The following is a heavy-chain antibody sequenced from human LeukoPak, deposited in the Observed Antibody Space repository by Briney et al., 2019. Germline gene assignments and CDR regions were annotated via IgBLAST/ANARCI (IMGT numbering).Heavy chain of an antibody. D-gene: IGHD3-10*01. CDR3: VSSGEGY. CDR1: GFTFAYNW. V-gene: IGHV3-74*01. J-gene: IGHJ4*02. Sequence: GSLRLSCVPSGFTFAYNWMDWVRQDPGEGLVWVSSINSDGSATNYAESVKGRFTISRDTAKNTVYLQMNSLRAEDTAVYYCVSSGEGYWGQGTLVTVSS. CDR2: INSDGSAT.